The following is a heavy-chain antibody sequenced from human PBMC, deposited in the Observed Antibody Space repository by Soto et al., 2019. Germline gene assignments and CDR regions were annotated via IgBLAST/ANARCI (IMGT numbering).Heavy chain of an antibody. V-gene: IGHV3-74*01. J-gene: IGHJ6*03. CDR2: INSDGSST. D-gene: IGHD3-3*01. Sequence: GGSLRLSCAASGFTFSSYWMHWVRQAPGKGLVWVSRINSDGSSTSYADSVKGRFTNSRDNAKNTLYLQMNSLRAEDTAVYYCARAGQLYDFWSGYYPPDYYYYYMDVWGKGTTVTVSS. CDR3: ARAGQLYDFWSGYYPPDYYYYYMDV. CDR1: GFTFSSYW.